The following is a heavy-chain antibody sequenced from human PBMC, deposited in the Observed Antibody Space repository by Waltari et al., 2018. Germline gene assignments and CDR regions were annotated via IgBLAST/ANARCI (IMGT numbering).Heavy chain of an antibody. CDR1: VFTFSTCW. D-gene: IGHD3-10*01. CDR3: ATLRGSVTTFDN. Sequence: EVQLMDSGGDLVQPGGSLSLSCATSVFTFSTCWIRWVRQAPGKGLEWVASINPDGSDKYHVDSVRGRFTISRDNARNSLYLQMNSLRVDDTAVYYCATLRGSVTTFDNWGQGTLVTVSS. CDR2: INPDGSDK. V-gene: IGHV3-7*01. J-gene: IGHJ4*02.